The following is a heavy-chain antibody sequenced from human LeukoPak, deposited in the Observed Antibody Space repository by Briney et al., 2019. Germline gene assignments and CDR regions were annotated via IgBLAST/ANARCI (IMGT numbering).Heavy chain of an antibody. CDR2: IIPIFGTA. J-gene: IGHJ4*02. V-gene: IGHV1-69*05. D-gene: IGHD2-21*02. Sequence: SVKVSCKPSLGTFSSYAISWVRPAPGQGLERMGGIIPIFGTANYAQKFQGRVTITTDESTSTAYMERSSLRSEDTAVYYSARAHVVTARSSGFDYWGQGTLVTVSS. CDR3: ARAHVVTARSSGFDY. CDR1: LGTFSSYA.